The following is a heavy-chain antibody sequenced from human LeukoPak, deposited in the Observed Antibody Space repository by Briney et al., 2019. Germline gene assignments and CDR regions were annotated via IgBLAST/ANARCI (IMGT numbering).Heavy chain of an antibody. CDR2: ISGSGGST. D-gene: IGHD6-19*01. V-gene: IGHV3-23*01. J-gene: IGHJ4*02. CDR3: ARDPRDYSSGWYLGY. Sequence: GGTLRLSCAASGFTFSSYAMSWVRQAPGKGLEWVSAISGSGGSTYYADPVKGRFTISRDNSKNTLYLQMNSLRAEDTALYYCARDPRDYSSGWYLGYWGQGTLVTVSS. CDR1: GFTFSSYA.